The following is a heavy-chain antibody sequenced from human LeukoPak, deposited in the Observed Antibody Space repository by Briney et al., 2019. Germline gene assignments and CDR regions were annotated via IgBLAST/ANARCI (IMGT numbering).Heavy chain of an antibody. CDR2: IISIFGTA. J-gene: IGHJ6*03. CDR1: RGTCSSYV. Sequence: SVKVSCKASRGTCSSYVISWVRQAAGQRLEGMGRIISIFGTANYAQRLQGRATITTDESTSTAYMVLSSLRSEDTAVYYWASNDEQQLIQGTMDYYYMDVWGKGTTVTVSS. CDR3: ASNDEQQLIQGTMDYYYMDV. V-gene: IGHV1-69*05. D-gene: IGHD6-13*01.